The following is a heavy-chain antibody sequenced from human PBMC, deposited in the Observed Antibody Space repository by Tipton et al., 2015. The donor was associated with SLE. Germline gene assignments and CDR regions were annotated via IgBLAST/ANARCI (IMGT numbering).Heavy chain of an antibody. D-gene: IGHD3/OR15-3a*01. V-gene: IGHV4-38-2*02. CDR2: LYHSGST. Sequence: GLVKPSETLSLTCSVSGYSISSGYYWGWIRQPPGKGLEWIGSLYHSGSTNYNPSLKSRVTISVDTSKNQFSLKLSSVTAADTAVYYCARESLDSVVAFDIWGQGTMVTVSS. CDR1: GYSISSGYY. J-gene: IGHJ3*02. CDR3: ARESLDSVVAFDI.